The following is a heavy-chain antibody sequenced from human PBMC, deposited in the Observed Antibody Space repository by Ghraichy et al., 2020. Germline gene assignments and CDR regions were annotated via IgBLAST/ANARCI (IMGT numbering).Heavy chain of an antibody. V-gene: IGHV4-59*01. D-gene: IGHD3-10*01. CDR2: IYYSGST. CDR3: ARGDYYYYGSGSYDYGMDV. J-gene: IGHJ6*02. CDR1: GGSISSYY. Sequence: TLSLTCTVSGGSISSYYWSWIRQPPGKGLEWIGYIYYSGSTNYNPSLKSRVTISVDTSKNQFSLKLSSVTAVDTAVYYCARGDYYYYGSGSYDYGMDVWGQGTTVTVSS.